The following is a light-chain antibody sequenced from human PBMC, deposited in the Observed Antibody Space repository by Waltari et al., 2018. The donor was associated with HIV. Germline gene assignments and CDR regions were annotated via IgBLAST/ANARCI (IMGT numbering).Light chain of an antibody. Sequence: QSVLTQPPSVSGAPGQRVTISCTGSSSNIGAGYDVHWYQQLPGTAPKLLTYGNNNRPSVVPDRFAGSKSGTSASLAITGLQAEDEADYYCQSYDSSLSGSVFGGGTKLTVL. CDR1: SSNIGAGYD. J-gene: IGLJ3*02. CDR3: QSYDSSLSGSV. CDR2: GNN. V-gene: IGLV1-40*01.